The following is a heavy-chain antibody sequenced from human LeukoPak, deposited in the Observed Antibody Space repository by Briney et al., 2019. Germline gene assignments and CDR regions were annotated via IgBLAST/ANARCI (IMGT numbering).Heavy chain of an antibody. V-gene: IGHV4-34*01. D-gene: IGHD6-13*01. CDR1: GGSFSGYY. CDR2: INHSGST. J-gene: IGHJ4*02. Sequence: SETLSLTCAVYGGSFSGYYWSWIRQPPGKGLEWMGEINHSGSTNYNTSLKRRVTISVDTSKNQFSLKLSSVTAADTAVYYCARGIRRIAAAGSRFDYWGQGTLVTVSS. CDR3: ARGIRRIAAAGSRFDY.